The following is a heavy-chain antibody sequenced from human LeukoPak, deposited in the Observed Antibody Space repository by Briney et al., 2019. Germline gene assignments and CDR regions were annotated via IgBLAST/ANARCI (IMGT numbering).Heavy chain of an antibody. D-gene: IGHD3-22*01. Sequence: SETLSLTCTVSGGSISSSSYYWGWTRQPPGKGLEWIGSIYYRGSTYYNPSLKSRVTISVDTSKNQFSLKLSSVTAADTAVYYCARLRYYDCSAYYYAFDYWGQGTLVTVSS. V-gene: IGHV4-39*01. J-gene: IGHJ4*02. CDR1: GGSISSSSYY. CDR2: IYYRGST. CDR3: ARLRYYDCSAYYYAFDY.